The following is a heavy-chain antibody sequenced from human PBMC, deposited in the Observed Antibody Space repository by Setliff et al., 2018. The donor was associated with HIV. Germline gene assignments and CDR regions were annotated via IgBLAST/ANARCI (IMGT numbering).Heavy chain of an antibody. CDR1: GFTFSSYS. CDR2: ISSSSSYI. Sequence: PGESLRLSCAASGFTFSSYSMNWVRQAPGKGLEWVSSISSSSSYIYYADSVKGRFTISRDNAKNSLYLQMNSLRAEDTAVYYCARVVGAYYDSSGYYYSYYFDYWGQGTLVTVSS. CDR3: ARVVGAYYDSSGYYYSYYFDY. J-gene: IGHJ4*02. D-gene: IGHD3-22*01. V-gene: IGHV3-21*01.